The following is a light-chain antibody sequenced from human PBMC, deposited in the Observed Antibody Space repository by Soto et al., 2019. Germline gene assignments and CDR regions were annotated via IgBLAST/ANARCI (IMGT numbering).Light chain of an antibody. V-gene: IGKV1-5*01. CDR1: QSISSW. J-gene: IGKJ2*01. CDR3: QQYNSYSYT. Sequence: DIQMTQSPSTLSASVGDRVTITCRASQSISSWLAWYQQKPGKAPKLLIYDASSLESGVPPRFSGSGSGTQFTLTISSLQPADFATYYCQQYNSYSYTFGQGTKLEIK. CDR2: DAS.